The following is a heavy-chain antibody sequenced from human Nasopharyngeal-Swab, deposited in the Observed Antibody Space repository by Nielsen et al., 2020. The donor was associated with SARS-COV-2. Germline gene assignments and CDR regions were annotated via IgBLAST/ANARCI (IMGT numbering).Heavy chain of an antibody. V-gene: IGHV4-61*01. CDR1: GGSVSSGSYY. J-gene: IGHJ6*02. CDR2: IYYSGST. CDR3: ARDHYGSGSPSMDA. D-gene: IGHD3-10*01. Sequence: SETLSLTCTVSGGSVSSGSYYWSWIRQPPGKGLEWIGYIYYSGSTNYNPSLKSRVTISVDTSKNQFSLKLSSVTAADTAVYYCARDHYGSGSPSMDAWGQGTTVTVSS.